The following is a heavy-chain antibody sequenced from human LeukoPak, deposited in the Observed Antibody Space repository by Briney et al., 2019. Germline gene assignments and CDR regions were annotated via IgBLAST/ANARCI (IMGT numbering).Heavy chain of an antibody. CDR1: GDSFTSVTDY. Sequence: PSETLSLTCTVSGDSFTSVTDYWAWIRQPPGKGLEWIASGDYSGDTYYNPSLESRVAISADMPKKQISLKLASVTGADTAVYYCAGERGEEYSSGWYKTNFFYNWGQGIRVTVSS. CDR3: AGERGEEYSSGWYKTNFFYN. V-gene: IGHV4-39*07. CDR2: GDYSGDT. D-gene: IGHD6-19*01. J-gene: IGHJ4*02.